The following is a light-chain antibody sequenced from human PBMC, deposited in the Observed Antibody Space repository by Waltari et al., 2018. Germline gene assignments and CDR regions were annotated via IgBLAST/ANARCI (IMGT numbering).Light chain of an antibody. CDR2: SDN. V-gene: IGLV1-44*01. CDR3: AAWDVSLNGLV. CDR1: SSNIGSNS. Sequence: QSVLTQPPSASGTPGQRVTISCSGSSSNIGSNSVNWYQHLPGTAPKLLIYSDNPRPSGVPDRFSGSKSGASASRAISGLQSEDEADYYCAAWDVSLNGLVFGGGTKLTVL. J-gene: IGLJ2*01.